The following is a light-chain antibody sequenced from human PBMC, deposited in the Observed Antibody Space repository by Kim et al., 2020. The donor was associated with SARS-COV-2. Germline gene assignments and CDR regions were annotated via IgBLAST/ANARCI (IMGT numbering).Light chain of an antibody. CDR1: QGISNY. V-gene: IGKV1-27*01. J-gene: IGKJ4*01. CDR3: QKYNSAPLT. CDR2: GAS. Sequence: ASVGDRFTITCRATQGISNYLAWYQQKPHEVPKLLIYGASTLQPGVPSRFSGSGSGADFSLTISSLQPEDVATYYCQKYNSAPLTFGGGTKVDIK.